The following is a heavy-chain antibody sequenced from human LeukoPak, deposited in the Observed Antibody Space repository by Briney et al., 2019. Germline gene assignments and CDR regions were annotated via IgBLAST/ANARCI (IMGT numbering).Heavy chain of an antibody. CDR3: AKAPGWLTLFDY. D-gene: IGHD3-22*01. J-gene: IGHJ4*02. V-gene: IGHV3-48*01. CDR2: ISSSSGTI. Sequence: GGYLRLSCAASGFSFSNYNMNWVRQAPGKGLEWVSYISSSSGTIYYADSVKGRFTISRDNSKNTLYLQMNSLRAEDTAVYYCAKAPGWLTLFDYWGQGTLVTVSS. CDR1: GFSFSNYN.